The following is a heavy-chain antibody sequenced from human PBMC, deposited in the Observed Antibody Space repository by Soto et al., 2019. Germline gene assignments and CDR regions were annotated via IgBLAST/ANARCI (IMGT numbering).Heavy chain of an antibody. J-gene: IGHJ6*02. CDR2: IIPIFGTA. V-gene: IGHV1-69*01. CDR3: ARIPSTYYYGSGSYQSYYYYGMDV. CDR1: GGTFSSYA. Sequence: QVQLVQSGAEVKKPGSSVKFSCKASGGTFSSYAISWVRQAPGQGLEWMGGIIPIFGTANYAQKFQGRVTITADESTSTAYMELSSLRSEDTAVYYCARIPSTYYYGSGSYQSYYYYGMDVWGQGTTVTVSS. D-gene: IGHD3-10*01.